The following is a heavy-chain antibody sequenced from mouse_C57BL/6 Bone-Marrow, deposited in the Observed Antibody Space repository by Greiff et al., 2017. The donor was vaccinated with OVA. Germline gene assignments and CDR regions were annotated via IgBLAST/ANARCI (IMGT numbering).Heavy chain of an antibody. CDR2: INPSSGYT. V-gene: IGHV1-7*01. CDR1: GYTFTSYW. Sequence: QVHVKQSGAELAKPGASVKLSCKASGYTFTSYWMHWVKQRPGQGLEWIGYINPSSGYTKYNQKFKDKATLTADKSSSTAYMQLSSLTYEDSAVYYCASWGSSYLYYFDYWGQGTTLTVSS. CDR3: ASWGSSYLYYFDY. D-gene: IGHD1-1*01. J-gene: IGHJ2*01.